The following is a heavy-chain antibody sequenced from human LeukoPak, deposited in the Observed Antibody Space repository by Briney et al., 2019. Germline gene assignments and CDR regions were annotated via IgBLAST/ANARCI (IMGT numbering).Heavy chain of an antibody. CDR1: GGSIYSYY. J-gene: IGHJ4*02. CDR2: IYYSGST. V-gene: IGHV4-39*07. CDR3: ARDGPDYYDSSGYYYFDY. D-gene: IGHD3-22*01. Sequence: SETLSLTCTVSGGSIYSYYWGWIRQPPGKGLEWIGSIYYSGSTYYNPSLKSRVTISVDTSKNQFSLRLSSVTAADTAVYYCARDGPDYYDSSGYYYFDYWGQGTLVTVSS.